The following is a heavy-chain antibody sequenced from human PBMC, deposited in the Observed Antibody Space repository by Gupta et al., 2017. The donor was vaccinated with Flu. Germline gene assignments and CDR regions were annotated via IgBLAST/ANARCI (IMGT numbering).Heavy chain of an antibody. CDR3: ARDPPPLPTVTPGGNY. Sequence: QVQLVQSGAEMKMPGASVKVSCKASGYMFTGYYIHRVRQAPGQRLKWMGCINPNCGDTHYAQYFHGMVTMTRDTTSTTAYLDLTRLTSDDTAIYYWARDPPPLPTVTPGGNYWGQGTLLTVSS. V-gene: IGHV1-2*02. CDR1: GYMFTGYY. J-gene: IGHJ4*02. D-gene: IGHD1-26*01. CDR2: INPNCGDT.